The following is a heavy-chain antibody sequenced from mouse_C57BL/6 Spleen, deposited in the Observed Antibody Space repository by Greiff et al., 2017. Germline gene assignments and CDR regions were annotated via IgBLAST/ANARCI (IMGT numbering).Heavy chain of an antibody. J-gene: IGHJ1*03. CDR3: TTDYGSFPGYFDV. Sequence: VQLQQSGAELVRPGASVKLSCTASGFNIKDYYMHWVKQRPEQGLEWIGRIDPEDGDTEYAPKFQGKATMTADTSSNTAYLQLSSLTSEDTAVHYCTTDYGSFPGYFDVWGTGTTVTVSS. D-gene: IGHD1-1*01. V-gene: IGHV14-1*01. CDR2: IDPEDGDT. CDR1: GFNIKDYY.